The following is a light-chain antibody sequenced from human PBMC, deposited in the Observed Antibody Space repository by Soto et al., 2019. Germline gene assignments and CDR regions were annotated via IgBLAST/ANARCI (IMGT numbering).Light chain of an antibody. V-gene: IGLV2-14*03. CDR2: DVS. CDR1: SSDVGAYNY. CDR3: SSYTSSSTGV. Sequence: QSALTQPASVSGSPGQSITISCTGTSSDVGAYNYVSWYQQHPGKAPKLIIYDVSNRPSGVSNRFSGSKSGNTASLTISGLQAEDKADYYCSSYTSSSTGVFGGGTKVTVL. J-gene: IGLJ3*02.